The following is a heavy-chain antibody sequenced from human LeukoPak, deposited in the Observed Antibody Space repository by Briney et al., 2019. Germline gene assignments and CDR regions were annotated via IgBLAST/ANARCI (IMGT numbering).Heavy chain of an antibody. Sequence: ASVKVSCKASGYTFTGYYMHWVRQTPGQGLEWMGWINPNRGSTNYAQKFQGRVTMTRDTSISTAYMELSRLRSDDTAVYYCARGTPIAVAGTRGDYYYMDVWGKGTTVTVSS. D-gene: IGHD6-19*01. J-gene: IGHJ6*03. CDR2: INPNRGST. CDR3: ARGTPIAVAGTRGDYYYMDV. V-gene: IGHV1-2*02. CDR1: GYTFTGYY.